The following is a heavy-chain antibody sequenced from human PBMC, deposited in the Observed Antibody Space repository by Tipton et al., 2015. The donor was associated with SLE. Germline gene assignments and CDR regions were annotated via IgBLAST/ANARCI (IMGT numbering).Heavy chain of an antibody. Sequence: TLSLTCAVYGGSFSGYYWSWIRQPPGKGLEWIGEINHSGSTNYNPSLKSRVTISVDTSKNQFSLKLSSVTAADTAVYYCAREGRSGSYWGYFDHWGRGTLVTVSS. D-gene: IGHD1-26*01. CDR1: GGSFSGYY. CDR2: INHSGST. J-gene: IGHJ2*01. V-gene: IGHV4-34*01. CDR3: AREGRSGSYWGYFDH.